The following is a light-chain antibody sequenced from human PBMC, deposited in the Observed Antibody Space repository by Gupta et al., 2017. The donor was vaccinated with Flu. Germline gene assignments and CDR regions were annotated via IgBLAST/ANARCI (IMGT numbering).Light chain of an antibody. V-gene: IGLV3-21*02. CDR2: DDT. Sequence: SYVLTQPPSVSVAPGQTASITCGGDNIGSKSVHWYQQKTGQAPVLVVYDDTNRPSGIPERFSGSNSGNTATLTISRVEAGDEADYHCQVWDSSSNVLFGGGTKLAVL. CDR3: QVWDSSSNVL. CDR1: NIGSKS. J-gene: IGLJ3*02.